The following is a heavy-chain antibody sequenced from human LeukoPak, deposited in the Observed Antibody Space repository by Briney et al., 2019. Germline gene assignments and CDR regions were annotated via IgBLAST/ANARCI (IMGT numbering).Heavy chain of an antibody. Sequence: GGSLRLSCAASAFTFSSYAMSLVRQAPGKGLEWVSAISGSGGSTYYADSVKGRFTISRDNSKNTLYLQMNSLRAEDTAVYYCAKDPPPGYYDSSGHPDYWGQGTLVTVSS. V-gene: IGHV3-23*01. D-gene: IGHD3-22*01. CDR3: AKDPPPGYYDSSGHPDY. CDR2: ISGSGGST. CDR1: AFTFSSYA. J-gene: IGHJ4*02.